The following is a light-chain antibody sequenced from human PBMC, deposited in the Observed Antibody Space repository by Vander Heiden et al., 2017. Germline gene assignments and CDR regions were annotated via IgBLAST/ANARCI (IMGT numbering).Light chain of an antibody. J-gene: IGLJ2*01. Sequence: SALTQPASGSGSPGQSITISCTGTSSDVGSYNLVSSYQPHTGKAPKLMIYEVSKRPSGVSNRFSGSKSGNTASLTIPGLQAEDEADYYCCSYAGSSTRVVFGGGTKLTVL. V-gene: IGLV2-23*02. CDR1: SSDVGSYNL. CDR2: EVS. CDR3: CSYAGSSTRVV.